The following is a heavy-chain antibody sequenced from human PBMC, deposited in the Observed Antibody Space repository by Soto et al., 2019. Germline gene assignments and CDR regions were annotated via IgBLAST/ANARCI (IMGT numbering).Heavy chain of an antibody. CDR3: ARLGGLYRRIDGFDI. CDR2: TYYSGTT. J-gene: IGHJ3*02. CDR1: GGSLRGNSYY. V-gene: IGHV4-61*01. D-gene: IGHD3-16*01. Sequence: SETLSLTCTVSGGSLRGNSYYWSWIRQSPGKGLEWIGYTYYSGTTNYNPSLKSRVTISLDTSKNQFSLKLSSVTAADTAVYYCARLGGLYRRIDGFDIWGQGTMVTVSS.